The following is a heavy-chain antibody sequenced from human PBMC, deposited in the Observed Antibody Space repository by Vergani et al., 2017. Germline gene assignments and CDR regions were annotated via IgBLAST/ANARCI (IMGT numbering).Heavy chain of an antibody. D-gene: IGHD3-10*01. CDR1: GGTLSSYA. Sequence: QVQLVQSGAEVKKPGSSVKVSCKASGGTLSSYAISWVRQAPGQGLEWMGGIIPIFGTANYAQKFQGRVTITADKSTSTAYMELSSLRSEDTAVYYCARGYPTGDRGYNWFDPWGQGTLVTVSS. CDR2: IIPIFGTA. CDR3: ARGYPTGDRGYNWFDP. V-gene: IGHV1-69*06. J-gene: IGHJ5*02.